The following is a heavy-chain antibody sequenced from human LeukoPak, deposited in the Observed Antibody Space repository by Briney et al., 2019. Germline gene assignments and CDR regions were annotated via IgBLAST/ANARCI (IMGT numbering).Heavy chain of an antibody. CDR2: ISSSGSTI. J-gene: IGHJ4*02. CDR3: AKDDEDSGYFDY. CDR1: GFTFSSYE. V-gene: IGHV3-48*03. D-gene: IGHD2-15*01. Sequence: PGGSLRLSCAASGFTFSSYEMNWVRQAPGKGLEWVSYISSSGSTIYYADSVKGRFTISRDNSKNTLYLQMNSLRAEDTAVYYCAKDDEDSGYFDYWGQGTLVTVSS.